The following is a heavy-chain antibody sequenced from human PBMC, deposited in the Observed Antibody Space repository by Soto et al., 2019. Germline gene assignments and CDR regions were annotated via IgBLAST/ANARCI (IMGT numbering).Heavy chain of an antibody. Sequence: PGGSLRLSCAASGFTLSSYGMHWVRQAPGKGLEWVAVIWCDGSNKYYADSVKGRFTISRDNSKNTLYLQMNSLRAEDTAVYYCARDDSPYYYGSGSSSAYWGQGTLVTVSS. D-gene: IGHD3-10*01. CDR2: IWCDGSNK. J-gene: IGHJ4*02. CDR3: ARDDSPYYYGSGSSSAY. CDR1: GFTLSSYG. V-gene: IGHV3-33*01.